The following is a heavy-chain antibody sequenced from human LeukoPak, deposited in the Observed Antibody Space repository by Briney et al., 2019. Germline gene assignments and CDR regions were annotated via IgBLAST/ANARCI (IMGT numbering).Heavy chain of an antibody. CDR2: ISSNGGTT. CDR1: GFTFSDAW. CDR3: AKGGIGENGLDY. D-gene: IGHD6-13*01. J-gene: IGHJ4*02. V-gene: IGHV3-64*01. Sequence: PGGSLRLSCAASGFTFSDAWMTWVRQAPGKGLEYVSAISSNGGTTYYANSVKGRFTISRDNSKNTLYLQMNSLRAEDTAVYYCAKGGIGENGLDYWGQGTLVTVSS.